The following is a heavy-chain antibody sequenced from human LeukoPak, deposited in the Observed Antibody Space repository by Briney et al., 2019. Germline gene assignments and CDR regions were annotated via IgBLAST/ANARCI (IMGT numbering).Heavy chain of an antibody. CDR1: GGSFSGYY. J-gene: IGHJ5*02. D-gene: IGHD2-2*01. CDR2: INHSGST. V-gene: IGHV4-34*01. Sequence: SETLSLTCAVYGGSFSGYYWSWIRQPPGKGLEWIGEINHSGSTNYNPSLKSRVTISVDTSKNQFSLKLSSVTAADTAVYYCAKGGCSSTTCYLANPWGQGTLVTVSS. CDR3: AKGGCSSTTCYLANP.